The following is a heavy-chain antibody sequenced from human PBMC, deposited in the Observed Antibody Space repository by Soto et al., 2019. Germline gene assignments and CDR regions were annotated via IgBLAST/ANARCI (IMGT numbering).Heavy chain of an antibody. J-gene: IGHJ4*02. CDR2: IRSKANSYAT. V-gene: IGHV3-73*01. Sequence: EVQLVESGGGLVQPGGSLKLSCAASGFTFSGSAMHWVRQASGKGLEWVGRIRSKANSYATAYAASVKGRFTISRDDSKNTAYLQMNSLKTEDTAVYYCTSSKGSVLRFLEWLNWGKGTLVTVSS. CDR1: GFTFSGSA. D-gene: IGHD3-3*01. CDR3: TSSKGSVLRFLEWLN.